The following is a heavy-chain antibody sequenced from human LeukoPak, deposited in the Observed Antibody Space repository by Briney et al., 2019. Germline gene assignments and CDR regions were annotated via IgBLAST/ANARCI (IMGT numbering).Heavy chain of an antibody. V-gene: IGHV1-69*05. D-gene: IGHD2-2*01. Sequence: ASVKVSCKPSGGIFISYAISWVRQAPGQGLEWMGGIIPIFGTANYAQTFQGRVTITTDESTSTAYMELSSLRSEDTAVYYCARGGYCSSTSCYGWFDPWGQGTLVTVSS. CDR2: IIPIFGTA. CDR1: GGIFISYA. J-gene: IGHJ5*02. CDR3: ARGGYCSSTSCYGWFDP.